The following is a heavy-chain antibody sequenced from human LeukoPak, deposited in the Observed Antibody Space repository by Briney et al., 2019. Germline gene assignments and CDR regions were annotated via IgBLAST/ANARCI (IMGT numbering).Heavy chain of an antibody. CDR1: GGSMNSYY. Sequence: SETLSLTCTVSGGSMNSYYWSWIRQPPGKGLEWIGYIYYSGSTNYNPSLKSRLTISVDTSKNQFSLKLSSVTAADTAVYYCARHGSTYVLRNWGQGTLVTVSS. CDR3: ARHGSTYVLRN. CDR2: IYYSGST. D-gene: IGHD3-10*02. V-gene: IGHV4-59*08. J-gene: IGHJ4*02.